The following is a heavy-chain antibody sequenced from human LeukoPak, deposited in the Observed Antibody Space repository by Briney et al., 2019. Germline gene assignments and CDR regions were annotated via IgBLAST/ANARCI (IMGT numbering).Heavy chain of an antibody. V-gene: IGHV1-8*01. J-gene: IGHJ4*02. CDR3: ARGFSHIAALY. Sequence: GASVTVSFKASGYTFTSYDINWVRQAPGQGLEWMGWMNPNSGNTGYARKFQGRVTMTRNTSISTAYMELSSLRSEDTAVYYCARGFSHIAALYWGQGTLVTVST. CDR1: GYTFTSYD. CDR2: MNPNSGNT. D-gene: IGHD6-6*01.